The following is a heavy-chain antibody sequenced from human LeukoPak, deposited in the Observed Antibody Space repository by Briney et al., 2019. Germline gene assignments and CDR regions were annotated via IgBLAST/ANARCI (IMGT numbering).Heavy chain of an antibody. J-gene: IGHJ4*02. D-gene: IGHD6-13*01. Sequence: GGSLRLSCAASGFTFRNYWMSWVRQAPGKGLEWVSNIKQDGSEKYYVDSVKGRFTISRDNAKNSLYLQMNSLRAEDTAVYYCARDSWYASDYWGQGTLVTVSS. CDR1: GFTFRNYW. CDR3: ARDSWYASDY. CDR2: IKQDGSEK. V-gene: IGHV3-7*03.